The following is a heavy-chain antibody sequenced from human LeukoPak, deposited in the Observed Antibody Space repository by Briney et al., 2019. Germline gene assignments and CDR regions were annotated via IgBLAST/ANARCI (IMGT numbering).Heavy chain of an antibody. D-gene: IGHD3-10*01. Sequence: PSETLSLTGTVSGGSISGYYWTWIRQPPGKGLEWIGYIYYSGNTNYNPSLKSRVTISVDTSKNQFSLKLSSVTAADTAVYYCARGSHYYGSGSPNWFDPWGQGTLVTVSS. CDR2: IYYSGNT. CDR1: GGSISGYY. V-gene: IGHV4-59*01. CDR3: ARGSHYYGSGSPNWFDP. J-gene: IGHJ5*02.